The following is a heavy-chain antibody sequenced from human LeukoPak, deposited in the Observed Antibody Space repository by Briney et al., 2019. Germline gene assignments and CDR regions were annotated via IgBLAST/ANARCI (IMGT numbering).Heavy chain of an antibody. J-gene: IGHJ4*02. V-gene: IGHV4-31*03. CDR3: ARDRDYYGSGSSGYFDS. CDR1: GGSISSGDYY. D-gene: IGHD3-10*01. Sequence: SQTLSLTCTVSGGSISSGDYYWSWIRQHPGKGLEWIAYIYYSGSTFYNPSLKSRVTISVDTSKNQFSLKLRSVTAADTAVYYCARDRDYYGSGSSGYFDSWGQGTLVTVSS. CDR2: IYYSGST.